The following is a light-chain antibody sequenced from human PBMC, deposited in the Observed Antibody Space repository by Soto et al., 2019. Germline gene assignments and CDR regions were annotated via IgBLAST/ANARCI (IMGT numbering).Light chain of an antibody. CDR2: YAS. Sequence: EIMMTQSPATLSVSPGERATLSCRASQSVRNNLAWYQQRRGQAPRLLIYYASTRATGVPARFSSSGSGTEFTHTVSSLQSEDSALYYGQQYNNWPPITCGQGTRLEIK. CDR3: QQYNNWPPIT. CDR1: QSVRNN. J-gene: IGKJ5*01. V-gene: IGKV3-15*01.